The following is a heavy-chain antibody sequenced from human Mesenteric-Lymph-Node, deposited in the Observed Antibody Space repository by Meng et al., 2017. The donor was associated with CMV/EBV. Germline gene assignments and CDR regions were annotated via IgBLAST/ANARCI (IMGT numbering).Heavy chain of an antibody. Sequence: YGRSFSGYQWSWIRQPPGKGLEWIGEINHSGSTSSNPSLKSRVTISVDTSKNQFSLKLSSVTAADTAVYYCAREGGKDCSSTSCYSHWGQGTLVTVSS. CDR1: GRSFSGYQ. D-gene: IGHD2-2*01. V-gene: IGHV4-34*01. CDR3: AREGGKDCSSTSCYSH. CDR2: INHSGST. J-gene: IGHJ4*02.